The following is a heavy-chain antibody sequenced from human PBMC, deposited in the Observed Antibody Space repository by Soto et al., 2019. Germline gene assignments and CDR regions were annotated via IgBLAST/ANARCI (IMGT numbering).Heavy chain of an antibody. V-gene: IGHV3-23*01. Sequence: GGSLRLSCAASGFTFSSYAMSWVRQAPGEGLEWVSAISGSGGSTYYADSVKGRFTISRDNSKNTLYLQMNSLRAEDTAVYYCAKHRQTYSSSWYGYWGQGTLVTVSA. D-gene: IGHD6-13*01. CDR1: GFTFSSYA. J-gene: IGHJ4*02. CDR3: AKHRQTYSSSWYGY. CDR2: ISGSGGST.